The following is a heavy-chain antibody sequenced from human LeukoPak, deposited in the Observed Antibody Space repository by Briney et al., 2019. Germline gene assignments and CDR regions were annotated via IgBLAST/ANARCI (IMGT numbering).Heavy chain of an antibody. Sequence: GGSLRLSCAASGFTFSTYAMHWVRQAPGRGLEYVSAIGSNGGNTYYANSVKGRFTISRDNSKNTLYLQMGSLRAEDMAVYYCARGVEGDYWGQGTLVTVSS. J-gene: IGHJ4*02. V-gene: IGHV3-64*01. D-gene: IGHD2-21*01. CDR1: GFTFSTYA. CDR2: IGSNGGNT. CDR3: ARGVEGDY.